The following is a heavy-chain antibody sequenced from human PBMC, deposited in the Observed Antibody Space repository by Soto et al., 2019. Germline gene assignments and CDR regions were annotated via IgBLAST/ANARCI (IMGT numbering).Heavy chain of an antibody. V-gene: IGHV3-7*01. D-gene: IGHD3-3*01. CDR2: IKQDGSEK. J-gene: IGHJ4*02. CDR1: GLTFSNYW. Sequence: GGSLRLSCAASGLTFSNYWMNWVRQAPGKGLEWVANIKQDGSEKYYLDSVKGRFTITRDNAKNSLYLQMSSLRAEDTAVYYCARARLPFLEWDSWGQGTLVTVSS. CDR3: ARARLPFLEWDS.